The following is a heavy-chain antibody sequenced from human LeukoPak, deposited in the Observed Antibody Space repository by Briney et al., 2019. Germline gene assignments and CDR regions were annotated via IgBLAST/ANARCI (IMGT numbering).Heavy chain of an antibody. D-gene: IGHD6-19*01. Sequence: GGSPRLSCAASGFTFGSYAMHWVRQAPGKGLEWVAVISYDGSNKYYADSVKGRFTISRDNAKNSLYLQMNSLRAEDTAVYYCARDLRQQLVIAVAGTLDYWGQGTLVTVSS. J-gene: IGHJ4*02. CDR3: ARDLRQQLVIAVAGTLDY. CDR2: ISYDGSNK. CDR1: GFTFGSYA. V-gene: IGHV3-30*04.